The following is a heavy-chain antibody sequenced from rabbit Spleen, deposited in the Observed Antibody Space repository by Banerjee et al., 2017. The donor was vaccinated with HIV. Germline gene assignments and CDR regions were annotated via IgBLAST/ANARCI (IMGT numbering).Heavy chain of an antibody. V-gene: IGHV1S45*01. J-gene: IGHJ4*01. CDR2: INAATAKP. Sequence: QEQLVESGGGLVQPEGSLTLTCKASGFDFSSYYYMCWVRQAPGKGPEWIACINAATAKPVYATWAKGRFTISRTSSTTVTLRMTSLTATDTATYFCARDLVGVIGWNFYLWGPGTLVTVS. D-gene: IGHD1-1*01. CDR1: GFDFSSYYY. CDR3: ARDLVGVIGWNFYL.